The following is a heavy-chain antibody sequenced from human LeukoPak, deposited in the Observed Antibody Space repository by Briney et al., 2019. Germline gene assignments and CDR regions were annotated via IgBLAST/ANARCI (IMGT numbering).Heavy chain of an antibody. D-gene: IGHD3-22*01. J-gene: IGHJ6*02. CDR3: ARVAYYYDSAGKSLKFFYGMDV. Sequence: PSQTLSLTCTVSGGSISSGSYYWSWIRQPAGKGLEWIGRIYTSGSTNYNPSLKSRVTISVDTSKNQFSLKLSSVTAADTAVYYCARVAYYYDSAGKSLKFFYGMDVWGQGTTVTVS. CDR1: GGSISSGSYY. CDR2: IYTSGST. V-gene: IGHV4-61*02.